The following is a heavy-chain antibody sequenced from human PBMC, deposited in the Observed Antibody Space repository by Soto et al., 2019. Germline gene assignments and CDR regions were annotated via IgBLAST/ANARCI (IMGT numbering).Heavy chain of an antibody. Sequence: SETLSLTCTVSGGSISSSSYYWGWIRQPPGKGLEWIGSIYYSGSTYXXXXXXXRXXXXVDTSKNQFSLKLSSVTAADTAVYYCARVPSPWGQGTLVTASS. J-gene: IGHJ5*02. V-gene: IGHV4-39*01. CDR2: IYYSGST. CDR3: ARVPSP. CDR1: GGSISSSSYY.